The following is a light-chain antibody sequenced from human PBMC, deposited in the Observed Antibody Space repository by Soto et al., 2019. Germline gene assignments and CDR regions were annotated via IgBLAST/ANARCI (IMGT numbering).Light chain of an antibody. CDR3: AAWDDSLSGYV. CDR2: RNN. V-gene: IGLV1-47*01. CDR1: SSNIGSNY. J-gene: IGLJ1*01. Sequence: QSALTQPPSASGTPGQRVTISCSGSSSNIGSNYVYWYQQLPGTAPKLLIYRNNQRPSGVPDRFSGSKSGTSASLAISGLRSEDEADYYWAAWDDSLSGYVFGTGTKAPS.